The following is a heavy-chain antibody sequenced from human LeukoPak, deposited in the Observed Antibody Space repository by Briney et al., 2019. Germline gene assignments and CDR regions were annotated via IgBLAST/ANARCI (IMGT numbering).Heavy chain of an antibody. J-gene: IGHJ4*02. Sequence: GASVKVSCKASGYTFTGYYMHWVRQAPGQGREWMGWINPNSGGTNYAQKFQGRVTMTRDTSISTAYMELSRLRSDDTAVYYYAREDSGYDRFDYWGQGTLVTVSS. CDR3: AREDSGYDRFDY. D-gene: IGHD5-12*01. CDR1: GYTFTGYY. V-gene: IGHV1-2*02. CDR2: INPNSGGT.